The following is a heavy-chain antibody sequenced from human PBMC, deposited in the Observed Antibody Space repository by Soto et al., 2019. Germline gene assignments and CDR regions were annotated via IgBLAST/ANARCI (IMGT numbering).Heavy chain of an antibody. V-gene: IGHV4-39*02. CDR1: GGSISSSSYY. CDR2: IYYSGST. D-gene: IGHD2-15*01. Sequence: PSETLSLTCTVPGGSISSSSYYWGWIRQPPGKGLEWIGSIYYSGSTYYNPSLKSRVTISVDTSKNQFSLKLSSVTAADTAVYYCAREACSGGSCYPYPYYYYYYGMDVWGQGTTVTVSS. CDR3: AREACSGGSCYPYPYYYYYYGMDV. J-gene: IGHJ6*02.